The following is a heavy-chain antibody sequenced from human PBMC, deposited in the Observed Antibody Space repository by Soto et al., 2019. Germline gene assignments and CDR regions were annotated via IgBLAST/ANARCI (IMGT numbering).Heavy chain of an antibody. CDR3: ARGDAYYYGPGSYSNFAY. J-gene: IGHJ4*02. CDR2: INHSGST. D-gene: IGHD3-10*01. Sequence: TLSLTCAVSGGFFSGYYWSWIRQSPGKGKEWIGEINHSGSTNYNPSLKSRVTISVDTSKNQFSLKLSSVTAADTAVYYCARGDAYYYGPGSYSNFAYWGQGTLHT. V-gene: IGHV4-34*01. CDR1: GGFFSGYY.